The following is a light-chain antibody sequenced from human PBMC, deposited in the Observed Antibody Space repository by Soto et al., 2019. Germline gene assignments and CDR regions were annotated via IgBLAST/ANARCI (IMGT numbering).Light chain of an antibody. Sequence: DIQMTQSPSTLSASVGDRVTITCRASENINNKLAWYQQKPGKAPKLLIYKASNLESGVLSGFSGSGSGTEFTLTISILQPDDFATYFCQQYYNYSTFGQGTKVEIK. V-gene: IGKV1-5*03. J-gene: IGKJ1*01. CDR1: ENINNK. CDR2: KAS. CDR3: QQYYNYST.